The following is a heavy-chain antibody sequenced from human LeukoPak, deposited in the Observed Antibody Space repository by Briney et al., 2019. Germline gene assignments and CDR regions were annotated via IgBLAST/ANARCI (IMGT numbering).Heavy chain of an antibody. CDR3: AKDHTVYGSGSYLDF. J-gene: IGHJ4*02. D-gene: IGHD3-10*01. CDR2: ISGGGSST. V-gene: IGHV3-23*01. CDR1: GFTFSNYA. Sequence: GGSLRLSCAASGFTFSNYAMRWVRQAPGKGLEWASHISGGGSSTHYADSVKGRFTISRDNSKNTLYLQMNSLRAEDTAVYYCAKDHTVYGSGSYLDFWGQGTLVTVSS.